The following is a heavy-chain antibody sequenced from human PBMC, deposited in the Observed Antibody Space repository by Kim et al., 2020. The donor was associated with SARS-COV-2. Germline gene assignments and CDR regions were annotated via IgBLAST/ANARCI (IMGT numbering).Heavy chain of an antibody. CDR3: ARDRGIGLRPNPGCFYY. CDR1: GFTFSSYT. Sequence: GGSLRLSCAASGFTFSSYTMHWVRQAPGKGLEWVAVISFDGSKKYYADSVKGRFTISRDNSKNTLYLQMNSLRAEDRAVYYCARDRGIGLRPNPGCFYYWGQGTLVTVSS. V-gene: IGHV3-30*04. J-gene: IGHJ4*02. D-gene: IGHD4-17*01. CDR2: ISFDGSKK.